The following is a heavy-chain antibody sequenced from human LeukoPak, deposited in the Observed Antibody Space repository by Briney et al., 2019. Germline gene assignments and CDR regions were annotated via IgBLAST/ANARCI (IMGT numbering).Heavy chain of an antibody. Sequence: GRSLRLSCTASGFTFGDYAMSWVRQAPGKELEWVSVIYSGGSTYYADSVKGRFTISRDNSKNTLYLQMNSLRAEDTAVYYCARDHHYDSSGRGFDYWGQGTLVTVSS. D-gene: IGHD3-22*01. J-gene: IGHJ4*02. CDR3: ARDHHYDSSGRGFDY. CDR2: IYSGGST. V-gene: IGHV3-66*01. CDR1: GFTFGDYA.